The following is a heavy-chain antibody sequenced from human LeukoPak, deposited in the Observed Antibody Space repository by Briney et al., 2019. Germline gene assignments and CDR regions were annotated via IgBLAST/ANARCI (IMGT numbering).Heavy chain of an antibody. Sequence: SVKVSCKASGGTFSSYAISWVRQAPGQGLEWMGGTIPIFGTANYAQKCQGRVTITTDESTSTAYMELSSLRSEDTAVYYCARDAQYYDFWSGYYTNWFDPWGQGTLVTVSS. CDR2: TIPIFGTA. CDR3: ARDAQYYDFWSGYYTNWFDP. J-gene: IGHJ5*02. CDR1: GGTFSSYA. D-gene: IGHD3-3*01. V-gene: IGHV1-69*05.